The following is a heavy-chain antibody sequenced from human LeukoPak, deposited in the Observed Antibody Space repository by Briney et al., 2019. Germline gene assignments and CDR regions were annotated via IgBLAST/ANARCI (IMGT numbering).Heavy chain of an antibody. CDR1: GFTFSNYG. CDR3: AKDSSVWVVGAISFFDY. V-gene: IGHV3-30*18. CDR2: ISYDGSTK. J-gene: IGHJ4*02. Sequence: GGSLRLSCAASGFTFSNYGMHWVRQAPGKGLEWVAAISYDGSTKYYADSVKGRFTSSRDNSKNTLYLQMNGLRPEDTAVYYCAKDSSVWVVGAISFFDYWGQGTLVTVSS. D-gene: IGHD1-26*01.